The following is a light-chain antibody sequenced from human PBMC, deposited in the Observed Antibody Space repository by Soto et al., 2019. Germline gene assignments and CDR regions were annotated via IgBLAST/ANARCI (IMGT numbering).Light chain of an antibody. J-gene: IGKJ1*01. CDR3: QQYNDWPMT. Sequence: EIVMTQSPATLSVSPGERATLSCRASQSLASALAWYQQKPGQVPRPLIYGAFTRATGIPARFSGTGSGTEFTLTISSLQSEDFALYYCQQYNDWPMTFGQATKVDIK. V-gene: IGKV3-15*01. CDR1: QSLASA. CDR2: GAF.